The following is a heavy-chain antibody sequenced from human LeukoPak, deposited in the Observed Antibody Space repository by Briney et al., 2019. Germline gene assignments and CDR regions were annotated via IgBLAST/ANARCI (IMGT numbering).Heavy chain of an antibody. J-gene: IGHJ4*02. CDR1: GGSFSRYA. Sequence: SVKVSCKASGGSFSRYAISWVRQAPGQGLEWMGGIIPIFGTANYAQKFQGRVTITADESTSTAYMELSSLRSEDTVVYYCARDKGSSGWLDYWGQGTLVTVSS. CDR3: ARDKGSSGWLDY. V-gene: IGHV1-69*13. CDR2: IIPIFGTA. D-gene: IGHD6-19*01.